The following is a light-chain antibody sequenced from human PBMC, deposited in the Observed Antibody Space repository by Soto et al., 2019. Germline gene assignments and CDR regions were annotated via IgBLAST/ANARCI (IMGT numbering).Light chain of an antibody. Sequence: VMTQSPATLSVSPGERATLSCRASQSLRSSLAWYQQKPGQAPRLLIYGASNRATGIPARFSGSGSETEFTLTISSLQSEDFAVYYCLQYSDWPWTFGQGTKVDI. V-gene: IGKV3D-15*01. CDR1: QSLRSS. CDR2: GAS. CDR3: LQYSDWPWT. J-gene: IGKJ1*01.